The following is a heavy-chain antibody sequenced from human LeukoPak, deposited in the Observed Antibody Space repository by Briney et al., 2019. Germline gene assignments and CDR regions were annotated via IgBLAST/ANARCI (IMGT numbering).Heavy chain of an antibody. Sequence: ASVKVSCKAAGYTFTSYYIHWVRQAPGQGLEWMGIINPSGGSPSYAQKLQGRVTMTRDTSTSTVYMELSSLRSEDTAVYYCARVSVGATYFRAFDIWGQGTTVTVSS. J-gene: IGHJ3*02. CDR2: INPSGGSP. V-gene: IGHV1-46*01. CDR1: GYTFTSYY. D-gene: IGHD1-26*01. CDR3: ARVSVGATYFRAFDI.